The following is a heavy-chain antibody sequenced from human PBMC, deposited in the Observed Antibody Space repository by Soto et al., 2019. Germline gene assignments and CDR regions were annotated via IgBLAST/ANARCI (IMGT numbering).Heavy chain of an antibody. Sequence: GGSLRLSCAASGFTFSDYYMSWIRQAPGKGLEWVSYISSSGSTIYYADSVKGRFTISRDNAKNSLYLQMNSLRAEDTAVYYCARSRLCSGGSCYSDYYYYYMDVWGKGTTVTVSS. CDR2: ISSSGSTI. CDR1: GFTFSDYY. V-gene: IGHV3-11*01. J-gene: IGHJ6*03. D-gene: IGHD2-15*01. CDR3: ARSRLCSGGSCYSDYYYYYMDV.